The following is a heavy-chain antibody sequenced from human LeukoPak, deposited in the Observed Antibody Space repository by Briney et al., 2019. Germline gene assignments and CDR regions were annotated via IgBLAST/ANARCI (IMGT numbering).Heavy chain of an antibody. J-gene: IGHJ6*02. D-gene: IGHD3-10*01. V-gene: IGHV1-69*10. CDR2: IIPILKMT. CDR1: GDTFISSA. Sequence: GASVKVSCKASGDTFISSAISWVRQAPGQGLEWMGRIIPILKMTNYEQNFQGRVTITADKSTSTAYMQLSSLRSDDTAVYYCARSIIKTARPSNYYGSGTYYNRPPGSDFYHGVDVWGQGTTVSVSS. CDR3: ARSIIKTARPSNYYGSGTYYNRPPGSDFYHGVDV.